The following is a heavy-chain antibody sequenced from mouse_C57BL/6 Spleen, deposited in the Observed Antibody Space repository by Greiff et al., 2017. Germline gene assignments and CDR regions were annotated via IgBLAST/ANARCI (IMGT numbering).Heavy chain of an antibody. CDR3: ASGYAWFAY. V-gene: IGHV1-75*01. Sequence: VKLMESGPELVKPGASVKISCKASGYTFTDYYINWVKQRPGQGLEWIGWIFPGSGSTYYTEKFKGKATLTGDKSSSTAYMLLRSLTSEDSAVYFCASGYAWFAYWGQGTLVTVSA. CDR2: IFPGSGST. CDR1: GYTFTDYY. J-gene: IGHJ3*01. D-gene: IGHD2-2*01.